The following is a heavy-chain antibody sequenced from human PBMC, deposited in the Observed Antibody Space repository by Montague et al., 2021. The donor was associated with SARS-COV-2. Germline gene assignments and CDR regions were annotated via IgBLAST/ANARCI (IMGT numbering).Heavy chain of an antibody. D-gene: IGHD2-8*01. Sequence: SLRLSCAASGLTFSSYGMHWVRQAPGKGLEWVAVISYDGSNKYYADSVKGRFTISRDNSKNTLYLQMNSLRAEDTAVYYCAKDFMSLMVYAMVYYYYGMDVWGQGTTATVSS. CDR2: ISYDGSNK. J-gene: IGHJ6*02. CDR3: AKDFMSLMVYAMVYYYYGMDV. V-gene: IGHV3-30*18. CDR1: GLTFSSYG.